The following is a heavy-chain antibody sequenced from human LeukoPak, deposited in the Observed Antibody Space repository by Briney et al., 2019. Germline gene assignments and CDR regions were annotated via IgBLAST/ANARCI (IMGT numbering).Heavy chain of an antibody. D-gene: IGHD6-6*01. Sequence: SVKVSCKASGGTFSSYAISWVRQAPGQGLEWMGGIIPIFGTANYAQKFQGRVTITTDESTSTAYMELSSLRSEDTAVYYCARDRNPVYSSSSSYYYMDVWGKGTTVTVSS. CDR2: IIPIFGTA. CDR1: GGTFSSYA. V-gene: IGHV1-69*05. CDR3: ARDRNPVYSSSSSYYYMDV. J-gene: IGHJ6*03.